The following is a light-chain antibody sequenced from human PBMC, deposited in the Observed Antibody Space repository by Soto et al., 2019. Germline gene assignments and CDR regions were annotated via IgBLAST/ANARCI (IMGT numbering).Light chain of an antibody. CDR2: GAS. CDR1: QSVSSN. Sequence: EIVLTQSPATVSLSPGERVTLSCRASQSVSSNLAWYQQKPGQAPRLLIYGASTRATGIPARFSGSGSGTEFTLTISSLQSEDFAVYYCQQYYNWPRTFGQGTKVDIK. V-gene: IGKV3-15*01. J-gene: IGKJ1*01. CDR3: QQYYNWPRT.